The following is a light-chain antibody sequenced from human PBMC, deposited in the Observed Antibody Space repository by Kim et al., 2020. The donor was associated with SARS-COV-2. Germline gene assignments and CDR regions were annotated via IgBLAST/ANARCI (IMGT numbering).Light chain of an antibody. CDR3: SSWDVSLSGVV. CDR2: KND. CDR1: SSNIGSNY. V-gene: IGLV1-47*01. J-gene: IGLJ2*01. Sequence: QSVLTQPPSVSGTPGQRVTISCSGSSSNIGSNYVYWYQQLPGLAPKLLIYKNDQRPSGVPDRFSGSKSGTSASLAISGLRSEDETDYYCSSWDVSLSGVVFGGGTRLTVL.